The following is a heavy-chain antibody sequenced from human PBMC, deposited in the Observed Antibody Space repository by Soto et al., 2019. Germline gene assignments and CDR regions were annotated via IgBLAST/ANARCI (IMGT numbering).Heavy chain of an antibody. J-gene: IGHJ6*02. V-gene: IGHV3-30*18. Sequence: QVQLVESGGGVVQPGRSLRLSCAASGFTLSSYGMHWVRQAPGKGLEWVAVISYDGSNKYYADSVKGRFTISRDNSKNTLYLQMNSLRAEDTAVYYCAKVLEDIVVVPAAIPNYYYYYGMDVWGQGTTVTVSS. CDR3: AKVLEDIVVVPAAIPNYYYYYGMDV. CDR2: ISYDGSNK. D-gene: IGHD2-2*02. CDR1: GFTLSSYG.